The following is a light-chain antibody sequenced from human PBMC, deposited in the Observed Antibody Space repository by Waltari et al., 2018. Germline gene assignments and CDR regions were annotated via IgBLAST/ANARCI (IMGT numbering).Light chain of an antibody. CDR3: LVWHSTTDHHGV. V-gene: IGLV3-21*04. J-gene: IGLJ2*01. CDR1: NIGSKS. Sequence: SYLVTQSPPVPVAPGETARITRGGDNIGSKSVPWYQQRPGQAPVLVISYDSDRPSGIPERFSGSNSGNTATLTISWVEADDEADYYCLVWHSTTDHHGVFGGGTKLTVL. CDR2: YDS.